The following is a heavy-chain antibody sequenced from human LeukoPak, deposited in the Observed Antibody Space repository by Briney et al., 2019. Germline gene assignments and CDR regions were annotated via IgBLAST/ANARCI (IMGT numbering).Heavy chain of an antibody. CDR1: GFTFSDYY. Sequence: GGSLRLSCAASGFTFSDYYMSWIRQAPGKGLEWVSYISSSGSTIYYADSVKGRFTISRDNAKNSLYLQMNGLRAEDTAVYYCARAPPYYDILTGYPSWFDPWGQGTLVTVSS. CDR3: ARAPPYYDILTGYPSWFDP. D-gene: IGHD3-9*01. J-gene: IGHJ5*02. CDR2: ISSSGSTI. V-gene: IGHV3-11*04.